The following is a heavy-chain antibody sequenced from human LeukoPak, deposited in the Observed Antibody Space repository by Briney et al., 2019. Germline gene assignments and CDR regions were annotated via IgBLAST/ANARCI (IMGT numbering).Heavy chain of an antibody. CDR1: GYTFTSYG. Sequence: GASVKVSCKASGYTFTSYGISWVRQAPGQGLEWMGWISAYNGNTNYAQKLQGRVTMTTDTSTSTAHMELRSLRSDDTAVYYCARDLLWVRGVFYYYGMDVWGKGTTVTVSS. CDR3: ARDLLWVRGVFYYYGMDV. D-gene: IGHD3-10*01. CDR2: ISAYNGNT. V-gene: IGHV1-18*04. J-gene: IGHJ6*04.